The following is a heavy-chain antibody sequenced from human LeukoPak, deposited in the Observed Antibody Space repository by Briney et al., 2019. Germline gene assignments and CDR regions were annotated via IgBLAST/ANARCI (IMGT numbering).Heavy chain of an antibody. CDR1: GYTFTGYY. J-gene: IGHJ5*02. D-gene: IGHD3-10*01. CDR2: INPNSGGT. V-gene: IGHV1-2*02. Sequence: GASVKVSCKASGYTFTGYYMHWVRQAPGQGLEWMGWINPNSGGTNYAQKFQGRVTMTRDTSISTAYMELSRLRSDDTAVYYCARDGGSGPTNWFDPWGQGTLVTVSS. CDR3: ARDGGSGPTNWFDP.